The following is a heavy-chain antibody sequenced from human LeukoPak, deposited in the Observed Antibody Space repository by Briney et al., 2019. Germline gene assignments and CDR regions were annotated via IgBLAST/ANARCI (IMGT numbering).Heavy chain of an antibody. CDR3: ATQDCTNGVCYWGWFDP. V-gene: IGHV1-69*04. CDR1: GGTFSSYA. CDR2: IIPIFVIT. D-gene: IGHD2-8*01. J-gene: IGHJ5*02. Sequence: SVKVSCKASGGTFSSYAISWVRQAPGQGLEWMGRIIPIFVITNYAQKFQGRVTITADKSTSTAYMELSSLRSEDTAVYYCATQDCTNGVCYWGWFDPWGQGTLVTVSS.